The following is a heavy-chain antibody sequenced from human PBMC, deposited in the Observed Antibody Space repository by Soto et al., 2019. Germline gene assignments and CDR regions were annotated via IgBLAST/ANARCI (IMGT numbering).Heavy chain of an antibody. CDR1: GGTFSSYA. V-gene: IGHV1-69*13. J-gene: IGHJ4*02. CDR3: ARAARYYDISGYSEGFDY. CDR2: IIPIFGTA. Sequence: GASVKVSCKASGGTFSSYAISWVRQAPGQGLEWMGAIIPIFGTANYAQKFQGRVTITADESTSTAYMELSSLRSEDTAVYYCARAARYYDISGYSEGFDYWGQGTLLTVSS. D-gene: IGHD3-22*01.